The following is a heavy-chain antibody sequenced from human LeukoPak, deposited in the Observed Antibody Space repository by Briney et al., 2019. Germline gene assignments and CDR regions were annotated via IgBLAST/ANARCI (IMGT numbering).Heavy chain of an antibody. V-gene: IGHV4-38-2*01. Sequence: SETLSLTCAVSAYFISSGYYWGWIRQPPGKGLEWIGSIYHSGSTYYNPSLKSRVTISVDTSKNQFSLKLSSVTAADTAVYYCARHASGYYGSGSSPPFDYWGQGTLVTVSS. D-gene: IGHD3-10*01. CDR3: ARHASGYYGSGSSPPFDY. CDR2: IYHSGST. J-gene: IGHJ4*02. CDR1: AYFISSGYY.